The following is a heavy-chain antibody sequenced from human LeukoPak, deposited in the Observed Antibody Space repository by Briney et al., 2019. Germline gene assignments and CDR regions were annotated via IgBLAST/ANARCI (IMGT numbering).Heavy chain of an antibody. V-gene: IGHV4-39*07. CDR1: GGSISSSSYY. CDR2: IYYSGST. Sequence: SETLSLTCTVSGGSISSSSYYWGWIRQPPGKGLEWIGSIYYSGSTYYNPSLKSRVTISVDTSKNQFSLKLSSVTAADTAVYYCARTIFGVVNARREFDYWGQGTLVTVSS. CDR3: ARTIFGVVNARREFDY. D-gene: IGHD3-3*01. J-gene: IGHJ4*02.